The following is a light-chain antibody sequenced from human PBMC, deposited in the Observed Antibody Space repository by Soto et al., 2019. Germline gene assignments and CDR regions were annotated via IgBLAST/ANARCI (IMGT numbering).Light chain of an antibody. V-gene: IGLV2-14*01. J-gene: IGLJ1*01. CDR1: SSDVGGYNY. CDR2: DVS. Sequence: VRTPSASVSGSLSQAITISCTVTSSDVGGYNYVSWYQQLPGKATKLMIYDVSDRPSGVSNRFSGSKSGNTASLTISGLQAEDEADYYCSSYTSSSLYVARTRTKVT. CDR3: SSYTSSSLYV.